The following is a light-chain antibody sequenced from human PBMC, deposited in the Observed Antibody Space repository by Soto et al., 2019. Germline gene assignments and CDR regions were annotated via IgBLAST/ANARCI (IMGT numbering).Light chain of an antibody. CDR3: QQYNNWPPWT. CDR2: GAS. J-gene: IGKJ1*01. Sequence: EIVMTQSPATLSVSPGERATLSCRASQSVSSNLAWYQQKPGQAPRILIYGASTRATGIPARFSGSGSGTEFTLTISSLHSEDFAVYYCQQYNNWPPWTFGKGNKVDIK. V-gene: IGKV3-15*01. CDR1: QSVSSN.